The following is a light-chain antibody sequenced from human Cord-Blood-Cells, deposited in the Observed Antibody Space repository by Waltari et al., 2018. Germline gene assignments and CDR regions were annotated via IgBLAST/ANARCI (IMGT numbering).Light chain of an antibody. J-gene: IGKJ4*01. CDR3: QQYNNWPLT. CDR2: GAS. CDR1: QSVSSN. Sequence: EIVMMQSPATLSVSPGERATLSCRASQSVSSNLAWYQQKPGQAPRPLIYGASTRATGIPARCSGSRSGTEFTLTISSLQSEDSAVYYCQQYNNWPLTIGGGTKVEIK. V-gene: IGKV3-15*01.